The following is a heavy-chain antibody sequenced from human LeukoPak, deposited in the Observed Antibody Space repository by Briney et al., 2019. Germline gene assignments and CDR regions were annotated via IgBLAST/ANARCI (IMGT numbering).Heavy chain of an antibody. V-gene: IGHV4-59*08. CDR1: GGSISSYY. CDR3: ARHSHVLPFNY. Sequence: PSETLSLTCTVSGGSISSYYWSWIRQPPGKGLEWIGYIYYSGSTNYNPSLKSRVTISVDTSKNQFSLKLSSVTATDTAVYYCARHSHVLPFNYWGQGTLVTVSS. CDR2: IYYSGST. D-gene: IGHD4/OR15-4a*01. J-gene: IGHJ4*02.